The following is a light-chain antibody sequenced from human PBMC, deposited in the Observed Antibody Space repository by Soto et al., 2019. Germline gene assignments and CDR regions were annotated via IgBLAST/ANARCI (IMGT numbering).Light chain of an antibody. Sequence: VMTQSPTTLSVSPGERATLSCRASHSVGSNLAWYQQNPGQAPRLLIYGASTRATGVPARFSGSGSATQFPLTISSLQSADFGVYYGQQYKQWSVAFGGGTKVEIK. CDR1: HSVGSN. V-gene: IGKV3-15*01. CDR2: GAS. J-gene: IGKJ4*01. CDR3: QQYKQWSVA.